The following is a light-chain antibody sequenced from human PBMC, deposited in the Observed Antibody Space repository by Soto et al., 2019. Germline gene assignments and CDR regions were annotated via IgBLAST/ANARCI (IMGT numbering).Light chain of an antibody. V-gene: IGLV2-11*01. Sequence: QSALTQPRSVSGSPGQSVTISCTGTSSDVGTYNYVSWYQQHPGKAPKVMIYDVSERPSGVPDRFSGSKSGNTASLTISGLHDDDEADYYCCSYAGSPRYVFGTGTKLTVL. CDR1: SSDVGTYNY. CDR3: CSYAGSPRYV. J-gene: IGLJ1*01. CDR2: DVS.